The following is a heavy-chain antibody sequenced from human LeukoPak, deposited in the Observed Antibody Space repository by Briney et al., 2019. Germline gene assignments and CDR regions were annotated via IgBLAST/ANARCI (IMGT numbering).Heavy chain of an antibody. CDR3: AINGGGDSGYGNFDY. J-gene: IGHJ4*02. Sequence: GRSLRLSCAVSGFTFDDYAMHWVRHVPGRGLEWVSGINWNSDSIGYADSVKGRFTTSRDNAKNSLYLQMNSLRAEDTAFYYCAINGGGDSGYGNFDYWGQGTLVTVSS. CDR1: GFTFDDYA. V-gene: IGHV3-9*01. D-gene: IGHD5-12*01. CDR2: INWNSDSI.